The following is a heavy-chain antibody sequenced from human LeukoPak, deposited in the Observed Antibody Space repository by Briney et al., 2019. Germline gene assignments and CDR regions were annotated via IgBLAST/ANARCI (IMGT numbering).Heavy chain of an antibody. CDR1: GGSISSGSYY. D-gene: IGHD3-10*01. V-gene: IGHV4-61*02. CDR3: AREGYYYGSGSYASWFDP. Sequence: PSETLSLTCTVSGGSISSGSYYWSWIRQPAGKGLEWIGRIYTSGSTNYNPSLKSRVTISLDTSKNQFSLKLSSVAAADTAVYYCAREGYYYGSGSYASWFDPWGQGTLVTVSS. CDR2: IYTSGST. J-gene: IGHJ5*02.